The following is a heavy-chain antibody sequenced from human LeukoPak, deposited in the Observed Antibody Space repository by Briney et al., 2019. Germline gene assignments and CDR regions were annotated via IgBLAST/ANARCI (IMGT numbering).Heavy chain of an antibody. V-gene: IGHV4-59*01. CDR2: IYYSGST. CDR3: ARDLKGTIFGFDY. Sequence: PSETLSLTRTVSGGSISSYYWSWIRQPPGKGLEWIGYIYYSGSTNYNPSLKSRVTISVDTSKNQFSLKLSSVTAADTAVYYCARDLKGTIFGFDYWGQGTLVTVSS. J-gene: IGHJ4*02. D-gene: IGHD3-3*01. CDR1: GGSISSYY.